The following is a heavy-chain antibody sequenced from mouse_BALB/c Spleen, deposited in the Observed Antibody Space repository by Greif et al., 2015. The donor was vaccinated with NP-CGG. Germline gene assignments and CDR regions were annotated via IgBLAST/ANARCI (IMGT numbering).Heavy chain of an antibody. V-gene: IGHV1-7*01. CDR1: GYTFTSYW. Sequence: VQLVESGAELAKPGASVKMSCKASGYTFTSYWMHWVKQRPGQGLEWIGYINPSTGYTEYNQKFKDKATLTADKSSSTAYMQLSSLTSEDSAVYYCATTVVATFAYWGQGTLVTVSA. CDR2: INPSTGYT. CDR3: ATTVVATFAY. D-gene: IGHD1-1*01. J-gene: IGHJ3*01.